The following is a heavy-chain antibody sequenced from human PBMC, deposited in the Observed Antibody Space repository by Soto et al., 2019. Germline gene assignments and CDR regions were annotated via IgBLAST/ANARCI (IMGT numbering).Heavy chain of an antibody. Sequence: SVKVSCKASGGTFSSYAISWVRQAPGQGLEWMGGIIPIFGTANYAQKFQGRVTITADESTSTAYMELSSLRSEDTAVYYCARARPSYYYGSGSYLPRWWGQGTLVTVSS. J-gene: IGHJ4*02. CDR1: GGTFSSYA. D-gene: IGHD3-10*01. CDR2: IIPIFGTA. CDR3: ARARPSYYYGSGSYLPRW. V-gene: IGHV1-69*13.